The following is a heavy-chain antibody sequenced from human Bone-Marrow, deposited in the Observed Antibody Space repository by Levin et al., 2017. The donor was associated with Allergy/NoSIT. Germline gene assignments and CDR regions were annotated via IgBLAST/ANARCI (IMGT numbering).Heavy chain of an antibody. D-gene: IGHD3-16*02. CDR3: ARGGRYDYVWGSSRRPSNNWFDS. Sequence: PSETLSLTCAVSGGSISSDNWWNWVRQPPGKGLEWIGEIHHNGGTTYNPSLKSRVTISVDKSKNQFSLKLRSVTAADTAVYYCARGGRYDYVWGSSRRPSNNWFDSWGQGTLVTVSS. V-gene: IGHV4-4*02. J-gene: IGHJ5*01. CDR1: GGSISSDNW. CDR2: IHHNGGT.